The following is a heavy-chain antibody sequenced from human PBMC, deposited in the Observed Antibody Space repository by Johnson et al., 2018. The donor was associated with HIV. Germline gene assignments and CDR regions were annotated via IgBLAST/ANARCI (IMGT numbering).Heavy chain of an antibody. V-gene: IGHV3-15*01. J-gene: IGHJ3*02. CDR2: IKSKTDGGTT. CDR1: GFTFSDYY. Sequence: VQLVESGGGLVKPGGSLRLSCVASGFTFSDYYMTWIRQAPGKGLEWVGRIKSKTDGGTTDYAAPVKGRFTILRDDSKNTLYLQMNSLKTEDTAVYFCSTDQAGDYVWGSYRYAFDIWGQGTKVTVSS. CDR3: STDQAGDYVWGSYRYAFDI. D-gene: IGHD3-16*02.